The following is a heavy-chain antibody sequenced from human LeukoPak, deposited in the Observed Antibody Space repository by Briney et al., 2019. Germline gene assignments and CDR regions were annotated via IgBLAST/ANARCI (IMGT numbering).Heavy chain of an antibody. CDR1: GDSITYFY. D-gene: IGHD3-10*01. Sequence: PSETLSLTCSVSGDSITYFYWGWIRQAAGKGLEWIGRVSSSGSTDYNASLKSRVTMSVDTSKNQLSLRLSSVTAADTAVYYCARARYGSGSYHYMDVWGKGTTVTISS. V-gene: IGHV4-4*07. CDR3: ARARYGSGSYHYMDV. J-gene: IGHJ6*03. CDR2: VSSSGST.